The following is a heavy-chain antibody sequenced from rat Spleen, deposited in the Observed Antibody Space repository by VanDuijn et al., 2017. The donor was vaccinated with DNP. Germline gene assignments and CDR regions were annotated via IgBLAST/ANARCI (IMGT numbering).Heavy chain of an antibody. V-gene: IGHV5-7*01. CDR1: GFTFSDYN. D-gene: IGHD1-4*01. CDR2: ISNTGDST. CDR3: TRVSSLPGYLDY. J-gene: IGHJ2*01. Sequence: EVQLVESGGGLVQPGRSLKLSCAASGFTFSDYNMAWVRQAPTKGLDWVATISNTGDSTYYRDSVKGRFTISRDNGESSLYLQMNSLWSEDTATYYCTRVSSLPGYLDYWGQGVLVTVSS.